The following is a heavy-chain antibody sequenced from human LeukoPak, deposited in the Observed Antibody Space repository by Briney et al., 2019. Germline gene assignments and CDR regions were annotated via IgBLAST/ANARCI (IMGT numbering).Heavy chain of an antibody. V-gene: IGHV4-34*01. Sequence: SETLSLTCAVSGGSISSGGHSWSWIRQPPGKGLEWIGEINHSGSTNYNPSLKSRVTISVDTSKNQFSLKLSSVTAADTAVYYCARGNLGLRFLEWLSLYSSTYYYYGMDVWGQGTTVTVSS. J-gene: IGHJ6*02. CDR1: GGSISSGGHS. D-gene: IGHD3-3*01. CDR3: ARGNLGLRFLEWLSLYSSTYYYYGMDV. CDR2: INHSGST.